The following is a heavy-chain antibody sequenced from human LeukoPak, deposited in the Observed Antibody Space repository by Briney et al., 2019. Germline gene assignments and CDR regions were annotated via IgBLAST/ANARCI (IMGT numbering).Heavy chain of an antibody. CDR1: GFIFSNYG. V-gene: IGHV3-30*18. D-gene: IGHD2-15*01. CDR2: TSYDGSNK. J-gene: IGHJ6*04. CDR3: AKAKMVAADGYQYYYGMDV. Sequence: PGGSLRLSCAASGFIFSNYGMHWVRQAPGKGLEWVAVTSYDGSNKHYADSVKGRFIISRDTAKNTLYLQMSSLRVEDTAVYYCAKAKMVAADGYQYYYGMDVWGKGTTVTVSS.